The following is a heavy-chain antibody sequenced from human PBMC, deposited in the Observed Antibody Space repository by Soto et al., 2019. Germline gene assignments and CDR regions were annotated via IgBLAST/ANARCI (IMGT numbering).Heavy chain of an antibody. D-gene: IGHD1-20*01. CDR3: ASFLTGRYYGMDV. Sequence: GSLRLSCAASGFTFSSYGMHWVRQAPGKGLEWVAVIWYDGSNKYYADSVKGRFTISRDNSKNTLYLQMNSLRAEDTAVYYCASFLTGRYYGMDVWGQGTTVTVSS. CDR1: GFTFSSYG. J-gene: IGHJ6*02. CDR2: IWYDGSNK. V-gene: IGHV3-33*01.